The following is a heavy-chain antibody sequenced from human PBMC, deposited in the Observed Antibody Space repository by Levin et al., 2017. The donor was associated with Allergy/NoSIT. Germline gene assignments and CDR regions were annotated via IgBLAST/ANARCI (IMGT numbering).Heavy chain of an antibody. Sequence: GGSLRLSCSASGFIFENYAMSWVRQAPGEGLEWVSGIRGSGTRTHHADSVKGRFTISRDNSKNTLFLQMNSLRAEDTAVYYCAKSRGLLSAYFDYWGLGTLVTVSS. V-gene: IGHV3-23*01. CDR3: AKSRGLLSAYFDY. D-gene: IGHD3-10*01. J-gene: IGHJ4*02. CDR1: GFIFENYA. CDR2: IRGSGTRT.